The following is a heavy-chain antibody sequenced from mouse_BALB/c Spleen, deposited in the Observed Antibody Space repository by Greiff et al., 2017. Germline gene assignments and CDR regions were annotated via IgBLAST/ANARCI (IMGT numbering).Heavy chain of an antibody. Sequence: VQLKESGGGLVQPGGSMKLSCVASGFTFSNYWMNWVRQSPEKGLEWVAEIRLKSNNYATHYAESVKGRFTISRDDSKSSVYLQMNNLRAEDTGIYYCTRRLGHYYAMDYWGQGTSVTVSS. CDR2: IRLKSNNYAT. J-gene: IGHJ4*01. D-gene: IGHD4-1*01. CDR1: GFTFSNYW. V-gene: IGHV6-6*02. CDR3: TRRLGHYYAMDY.